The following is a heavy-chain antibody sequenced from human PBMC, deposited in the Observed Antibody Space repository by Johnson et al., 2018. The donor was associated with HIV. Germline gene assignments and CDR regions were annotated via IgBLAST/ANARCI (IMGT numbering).Heavy chain of an antibody. CDR3: ARDGRDLVTRGSFDV. V-gene: IGHV3-66*02. CDR2: IFTVGDV. J-gene: IGHJ3*01. Sequence: VQLVESGGGLAQPGGSLRLSCAASGITVSSNYMRWVRQAPGKGLEWASVIFTVGDVYSADSVKGRFTISCDNSKHFLYLQMNRLRAEDTAVYYCARDGRDLVTRGSFDVWGQGTVVTVSS. D-gene: IGHD5-18*01. CDR1: GITVSSNY.